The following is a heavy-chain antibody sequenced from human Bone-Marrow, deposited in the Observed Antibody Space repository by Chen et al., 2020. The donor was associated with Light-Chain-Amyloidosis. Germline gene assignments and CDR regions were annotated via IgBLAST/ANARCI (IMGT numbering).Heavy chain of an antibody. CDR1: GSSFSTYW. V-gene: IGHV3-7*01. Sequence: EVHLVESGGALVQPGESLRLSFAASGSSFSTYWMSWVRLAPGQGLEWVANIREDGSEEYYVDSVKGRFTISRDNAKTSLYLQMNSLRVEDTAVYYCARDPAAWDYWGQGTLVTVSS. CDR3: ARDPAAWDY. CDR2: IREDGSEE. J-gene: IGHJ4*02. D-gene: IGHD6-25*01.